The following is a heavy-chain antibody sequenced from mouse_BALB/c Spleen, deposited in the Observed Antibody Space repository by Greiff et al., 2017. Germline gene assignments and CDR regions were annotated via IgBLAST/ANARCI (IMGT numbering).Heavy chain of an antibody. CDR3: GNPGY. Sequence: EVKLMESGAELVKPGASVKLSCTASGFNIKDTYMHWVKQRPEQGLEWIGRIDPANGNTKYDPKFQGKATITADTSSNTAYLQLSSLTSEDTAVYYCGNPGYWGQGTTLTVSS. V-gene: IGHV14-3*02. J-gene: IGHJ2*01. CDR2: IDPANGNT. CDR1: GFNIKDTY.